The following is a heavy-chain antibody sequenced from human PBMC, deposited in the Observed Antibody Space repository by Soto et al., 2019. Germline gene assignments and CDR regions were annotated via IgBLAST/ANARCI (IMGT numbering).Heavy chain of an antibody. D-gene: IGHD2-15*01. CDR2: ISGSGGST. CDR1: GFTFSSYA. CDR3: AGESLYCSGGSCYSNWFDS. J-gene: IGHJ5*01. V-gene: IGHV3-23*01. Sequence: GGSLRLSCAASGFTFSSYAMSWVRQAPGKGLEWVSAISGSGGSTYYADSVKGRFTISRDNSKNTLYLQMNSLRAEDTAVYYCAGESLYCSGGSCYSNWFDSWGQGTLVTVSS.